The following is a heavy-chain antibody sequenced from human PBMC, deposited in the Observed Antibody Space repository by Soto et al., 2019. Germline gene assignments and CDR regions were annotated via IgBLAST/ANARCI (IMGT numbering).Heavy chain of an antibody. D-gene: IGHD3-10*01. CDR1: GFTFSSYA. J-gene: IGHJ4*02. CDR2: ISYDGSNK. Sequence: GGSLRLSCAASGFTFSSYAMHWVRQAPGKGLEWVAVISYDGSNKYYADSVKGRFTISRDNSKNTLYLQMNSLRAEDTAVYYCARDRTMVRGVIDDYWGQGTLVTVSS. CDR3: ARDRTMVRGVIDDY. V-gene: IGHV3-30-3*01.